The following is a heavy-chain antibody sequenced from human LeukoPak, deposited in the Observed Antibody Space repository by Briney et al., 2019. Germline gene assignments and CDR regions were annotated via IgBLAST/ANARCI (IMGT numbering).Heavy chain of an antibody. Sequence: ETLSLTCTVSGGSISTVSHYWGWIRQPPGKGLEWIGRIYYRGSTYYNPSLKSRVTISVDTSKNQFSLNLSSVTAADTAVYYCARHGGSGWQRPDYWGQGTLVTVS. CDR1: GGSISTVSHY. CDR3: ARHGGSGWQRPDY. CDR2: IYYRGST. V-gene: IGHV4-39*01. D-gene: IGHD6-19*01. J-gene: IGHJ4*02.